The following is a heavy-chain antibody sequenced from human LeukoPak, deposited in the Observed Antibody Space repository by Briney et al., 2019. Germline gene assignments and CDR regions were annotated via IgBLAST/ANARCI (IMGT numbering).Heavy chain of an antibody. Sequence: GGSLRRYCAASGFTVSSNYMSWVRQAPGQGLEWVSVIYSGGSTYYADSVKGRFTISRDNSKNTLYLQMNSLRAEDTAVYYCARTGPRFGVDYWGQGTLVTVSS. CDR3: ARTGPRFGVDY. CDR1: GFTVSSNY. J-gene: IGHJ4*02. V-gene: IGHV3-66*02. CDR2: IYSGGST. D-gene: IGHD1-14*01.